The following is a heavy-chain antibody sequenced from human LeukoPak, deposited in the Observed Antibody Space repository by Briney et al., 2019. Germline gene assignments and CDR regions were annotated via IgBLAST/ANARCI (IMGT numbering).Heavy chain of an antibody. J-gene: IGHJ4*02. V-gene: IGHV3-23*01. Sequence: GGSLRLSCAASGFTFSSYAMSWVRQAPGKGLEWVSAISGSGGSTYYADSVKGRFTISRDNSKNTLYLQMNSLRAEDTAVYYCAKPGDSSGYYSSYYFDYWGQGTLVTVSS. CDR1: GFTFSSYA. D-gene: IGHD3-22*01. CDR3: AKPGDSSGYYSSYYFDY. CDR2: ISGSGGST.